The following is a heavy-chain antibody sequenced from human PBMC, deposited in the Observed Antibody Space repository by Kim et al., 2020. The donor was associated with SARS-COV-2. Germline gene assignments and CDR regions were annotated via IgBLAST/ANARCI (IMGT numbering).Heavy chain of an antibody. CDR3: TTAFDYMITFGGVIVRDFDY. D-gene: IGHD3-16*02. J-gene: IGHJ4*02. V-gene: IGHV3-15*01. Sequence: GGSLRLSCAASGFTFSNAWMSWVRQAPGKGLEWVGRIKSKTDGGTTDYAAPVKGRFTISRDDSKNTLYLQMNSLKTEDTAVYYCTTAFDYMITFGGVIVRDFDYWGQGTLVTVSS. CDR2: IKSKTDGGTT. CDR1: GFTFSNAW.